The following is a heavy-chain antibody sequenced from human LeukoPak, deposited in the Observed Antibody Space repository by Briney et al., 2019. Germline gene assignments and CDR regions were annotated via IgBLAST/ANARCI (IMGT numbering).Heavy chain of an antibody. Sequence: SETLSLTCTVSGGSISSYYWSWIRQPAGKGLEWIGRIYTSGSTNYNPSLKSRVTISVDTSKNQFSRKLSSVTAADTAVYYCARAGSFEDYYYYMDVWGKGTTVTVSS. CDR1: GGSISSYY. V-gene: IGHV4-4*07. D-gene: IGHD6-13*01. CDR2: IYTSGST. J-gene: IGHJ6*03. CDR3: ARAGSFEDYYYYMDV.